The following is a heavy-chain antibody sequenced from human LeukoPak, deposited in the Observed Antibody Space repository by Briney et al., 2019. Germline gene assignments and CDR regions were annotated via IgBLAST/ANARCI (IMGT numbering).Heavy chain of an antibody. D-gene: IGHD3-10*01. Sequence: SETLSLTCTVSGGSISSYYWSWIRQPPGKGLEWIGYIYYSGSTSNNPSLKSRVTISVDTSKNQFSLKLSSVTAADTAVYYCARGGTYYYGSGRPEDYWGQGTLVTVSS. CDR2: IYYSGST. CDR1: GGSISSYY. V-gene: IGHV4-30-4*01. CDR3: ARGGTYYYGSGRPEDY. J-gene: IGHJ4*02.